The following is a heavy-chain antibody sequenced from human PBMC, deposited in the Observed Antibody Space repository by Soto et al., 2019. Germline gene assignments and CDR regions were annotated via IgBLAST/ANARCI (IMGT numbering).Heavy chain of an antibody. CDR1: GGSISSYY. CDR2: IYYSGST. V-gene: IGHV4-59*01. CDR3: ARFSAGEDYYYGMDV. Sequence: PSETLSLSCTVSGGSISSYYWSWIRQPPGKGMEWIGYIYYSGSTNYTPSLKSRVTISVDTSKNQFSLKLSSVTAADTAVYYCARFSAGEDYYYGMDVWGQGTTVT. J-gene: IGHJ6*02. D-gene: IGHD3-10*01.